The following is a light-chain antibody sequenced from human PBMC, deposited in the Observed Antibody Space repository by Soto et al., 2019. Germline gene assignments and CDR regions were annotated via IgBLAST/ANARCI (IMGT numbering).Light chain of an antibody. V-gene: IGKV1-12*01. CDR1: QDISGW. J-gene: IGKJ4*01. CDR3: QQANSFPLT. CDR2: AAS. Sequence: IQMTQAPSSVSASIGDTVTITCRASQDISGWLAWYQQRTGKPPKLLIYAASNLHNGVPSRFSGSESGTDFTLTISSLQPEDFATYSCQQANSFPLTFGGGTRVEI.